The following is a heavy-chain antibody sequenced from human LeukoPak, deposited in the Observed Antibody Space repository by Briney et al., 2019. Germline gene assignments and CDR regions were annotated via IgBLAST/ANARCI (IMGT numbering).Heavy chain of an antibody. CDR1: GYTFTRYG. D-gene: IGHD2-15*01. Sequence: ASVKVSCKASGYTFTRYGISWVRQAPGQGLEWMGWISAYNGNTNYAQKLQGRVTMTTDTSTSTAYMELRSLRSDDTAVYYCARLGSGYCSGGSCSFWFDPWGQGTLVTVSS. CDR2: ISAYNGNT. CDR3: ARLGSGYCSGGSCSFWFDP. V-gene: IGHV1-18*01. J-gene: IGHJ5*02.